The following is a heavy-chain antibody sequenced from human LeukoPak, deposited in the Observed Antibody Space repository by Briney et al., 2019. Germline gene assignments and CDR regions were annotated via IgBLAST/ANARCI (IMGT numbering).Heavy chain of an antibody. CDR2: RNPNSGNT. V-gene: IGHV1-8*01. CDR3: ARSRPPITMIVVVKVIGPFDI. J-gene: IGHJ3*02. D-gene: IGHD3-22*01. Sequence: ASVKVSCKASGYTFTSYDINWVRQATGQGLEWMGWRNPNSGNTGYAQKFQGRVTMTRNTSISTAYMELSSLRSEDTAVYYCARSRPPITMIVVVKVIGPFDIWGQGTVVTVSS. CDR1: GYTFTSYD.